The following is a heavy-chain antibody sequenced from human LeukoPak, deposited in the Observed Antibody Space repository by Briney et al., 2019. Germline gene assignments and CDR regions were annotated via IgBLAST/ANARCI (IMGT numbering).Heavy chain of an antibody. J-gene: IGHJ4*02. D-gene: IGHD1-26*01. CDR1: GGSISSTNW. CDR3: ARGVGLTQGGTFDY. CDR2: IYHSGST. V-gene: IGHV4-4*02. Sequence: SETLSLTCAVSGGSISSTNWWSWVRQPPGKGLEWIGSIYHSGSTHYSSSLKSRVAISMDTSKNQLSLRVSSVTAADTAVYYCARGVGLTQGGTFDYWGQGTLVTVSS.